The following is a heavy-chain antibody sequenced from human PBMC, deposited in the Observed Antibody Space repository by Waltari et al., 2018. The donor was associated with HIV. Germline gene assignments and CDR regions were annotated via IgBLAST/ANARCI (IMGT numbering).Heavy chain of an antibody. CDR2: INPRGGST. CDR3: ARDLSSSSYYYYYYGMDV. CDR1: GYTFTSSY. D-gene: IGHD6-6*01. J-gene: IGHJ6*02. Sequence: QVQLVQSGAEVKKPGASVKVSCKASGYTFTSSYMHWVRQAPGQGLEWMGIINPRGGSTSYAQKFQGRVTMTRDTSTSTVYMELSSLRSEDTAVYYCARDLSSSSYYYYYYGMDVWGQGTTVTVSS. V-gene: IGHV1-46*01.